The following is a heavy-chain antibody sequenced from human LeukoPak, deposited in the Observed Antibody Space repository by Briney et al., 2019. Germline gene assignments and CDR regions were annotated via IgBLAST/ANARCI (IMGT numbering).Heavy chain of an antibody. D-gene: IGHD3-10*01. V-gene: IGHV4-61*02. CDR3: ARGGSGSYYKDTNAFDY. CDR1: GSSISSGSYY. CDR2: IYTSGST. J-gene: IGHJ4*02. Sequence: SQTLSLTCTVSGSSISSGSYYWSWIRQPAGKGLEWIGRIYTSGSTNYNPSLKSRVTISVDTSKNQFSLKLSSVTAADTAVYYCARGGSGSYYKDTNAFDYWGQGTLVTVSS.